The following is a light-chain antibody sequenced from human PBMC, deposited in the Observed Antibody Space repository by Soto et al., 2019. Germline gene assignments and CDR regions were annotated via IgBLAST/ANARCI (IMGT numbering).Light chain of an antibody. Sequence: EIVLTQSPATLSLSPGGRATLSCRASQSVGSFLAWYQQKSGQAPRLLIYDASNRAPGIPARFSGSGSGTDFTLTISSLEPEDFAVYYCQHRNNWLGTFGPGTKVDIK. V-gene: IGKV3-11*01. J-gene: IGKJ3*01. CDR1: QSVGSF. CDR3: QHRNNWLGT. CDR2: DAS.